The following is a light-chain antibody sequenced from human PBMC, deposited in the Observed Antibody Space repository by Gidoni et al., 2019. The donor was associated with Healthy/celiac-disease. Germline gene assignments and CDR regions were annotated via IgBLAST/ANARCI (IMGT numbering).Light chain of an antibody. CDR3: QQYNNLPRMYT. Sequence: EIEMTQSPATLSVSPVERATISCRASQSVSSNLAWYQQKPGQAPRLLIYGASTRATVIPARFSGSGSGTEFTRTISSLQSEDFAVYYCQQYNNLPRMYTFXQXTKLEIK. V-gene: IGKV3-15*01. CDR2: GAS. CDR1: QSVSSN. J-gene: IGKJ2*01.